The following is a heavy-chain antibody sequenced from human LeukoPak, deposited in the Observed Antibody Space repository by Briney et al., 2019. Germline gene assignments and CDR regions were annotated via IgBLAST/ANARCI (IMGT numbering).Heavy chain of an antibody. CDR3: ARGGDYSGWFDP. CDR1: GFTFSSYS. Sequence: PGGSLRLSCAASGFTFSSYSMNWVRQAPGKGLEWLSYISTSSSTIYYADSVKGRFTTSRDNAKNSLYLQMNYLRAEDTAVYYCARGGDYSGWFDPWGRGTLVTVSS. D-gene: IGHD1-26*01. J-gene: IGHJ5*02. V-gene: IGHV3-48*01. CDR2: ISTSSSTI.